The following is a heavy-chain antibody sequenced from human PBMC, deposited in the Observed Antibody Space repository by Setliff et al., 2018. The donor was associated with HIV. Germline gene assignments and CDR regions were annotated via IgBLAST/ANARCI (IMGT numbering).Heavy chain of an antibody. Sequence: SVKVSCKAAGGTFNNYVFSWVRKAPGRGLEWIGTIIPILDTTNYAQKFQDRVTITTDESTSTAYMELRSLRSADTAVYYCSKVSEHRTSSGSFYYYMDVWGEGTTVTVSS. V-gene: IGHV1-69*11. J-gene: IGHJ6*03. CDR3: SKVSEHRTSSGSFYYYMDV. D-gene: IGHD6-6*01. CDR2: IIPILDTT. CDR1: GGTFNNYV.